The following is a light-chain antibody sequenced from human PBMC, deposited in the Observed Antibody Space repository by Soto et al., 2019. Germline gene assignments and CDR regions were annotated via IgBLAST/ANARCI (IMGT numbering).Light chain of an antibody. V-gene: IGLV2-23*01. CDR3: CSYAGSSTPDV. CDR2: EGS. J-gene: IGLJ1*01. CDR1: SSDVGSYNL. Sequence: QSALTQPASVSGSPGQSITISCTGTSSDVGSYNLVSWYQQYPGKAPKLMIYEGSKRPSGVSSRFSGSKSGNTASLTISGLQAEDEADYYCCSYAGSSTPDVFGTGTKLTVL.